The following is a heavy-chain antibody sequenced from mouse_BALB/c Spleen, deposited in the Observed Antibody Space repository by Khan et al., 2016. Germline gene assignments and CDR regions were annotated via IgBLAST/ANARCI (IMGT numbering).Heavy chain of an antibody. CDR3: RRRYYYGCIDY. CDR1: GFAFRRYW. Sequence: EVKLLESGGGLVKPGGSLKLSCAASGFAFRRYWMSWVRQAPARGLEWIGVINTDSSTINYTPSLKDKFIITRDNAKNTLYLQMSKVRSEDTALYNCRRRYYYGCIDYWGQGTTLTVSS. V-gene: IGHV4-1*02. D-gene: IGHD1-1*01. J-gene: IGHJ2*01. CDR2: INTDSSTI.